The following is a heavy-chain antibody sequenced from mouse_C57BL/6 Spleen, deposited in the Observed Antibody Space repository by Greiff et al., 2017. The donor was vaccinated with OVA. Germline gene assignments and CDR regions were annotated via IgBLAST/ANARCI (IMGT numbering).Heavy chain of an antibody. J-gene: IGHJ2*01. Sequence: VQLQQPGAELVKPGASVKLSCKASGYTFTSYWLHWVKQRPGHGLEWIGMIHPTSGSTNYNEKFKSKATLTVDKSSSTAYMQLSSLTSEDTAVYYGARRVGRYYPHFDYWGQGTTLTVSS. CDR1: GYTFTSYW. V-gene: IGHV1-64*01. CDR2: IHPTSGST. D-gene: IGHD1-1*01. CDR3: ARRVGRYYPHFDY.